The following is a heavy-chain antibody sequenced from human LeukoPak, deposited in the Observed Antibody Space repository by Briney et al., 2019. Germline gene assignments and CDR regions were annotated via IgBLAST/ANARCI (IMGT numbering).Heavy chain of an antibody. D-gene: IGHD6-19*01. J-gene: IGHJ4*02. Sequence: PSETLSLTCAVYGGSFSGYYWSWIRQPPGKGLEWIGEINHSGSTNYNPSLKSRVTISADTSKNQFSLKLSSVTAADTAVYYCARAAQWLRGGLGYWGQGTLVTVSS. CDR1: GGSFSGYY. V-gene: IGHV4-34*01. CDR3: ARAAQWLRGGLGY. CDR2: INHSGST.